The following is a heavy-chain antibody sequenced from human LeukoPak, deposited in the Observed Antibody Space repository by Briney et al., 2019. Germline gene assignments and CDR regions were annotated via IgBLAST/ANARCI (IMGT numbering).Heavy chain of an antibody. D-gene: IGHD6-19*01. J-gene: IGHJ4*02. V-gene: IGHV3-30*02. Sequence: GGSLRLSCTASGFTFSTYGMHWVRQAPGKGLEWVAAIWYNGSNKYYADSVKGRFTISRDNSKNTLYLQMNSLRAEDTAVYYCAKDNGIAVAGVFDYWGQGTLVTVSS. CDR1: GFTFSTYG. CDR2: IWYNGSNK. CDR3: AKDNGIAVAGVFDY.